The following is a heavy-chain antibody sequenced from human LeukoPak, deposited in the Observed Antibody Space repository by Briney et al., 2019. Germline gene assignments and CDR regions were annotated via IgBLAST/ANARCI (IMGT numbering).Heavy chain of an antibody. CDR3: ARTVYSSGWYIDY. V-gene: IGHV4-39*01. J-gene: IGHJ4*02. Sequence: PSETLSLTCTVSGGSISSSSYYWGWIRQPPGKGLEWIGSIYYSGSTYYNPSLKSRVTISVDTSKNQFSLKRSSVTAADTAVYYCARTVYSSGWYIDYWGQGTLVTVSS. CDR2: IYYSGST. D-gene: IGHD6-19*01. CDR1: GGSISSSSYY.